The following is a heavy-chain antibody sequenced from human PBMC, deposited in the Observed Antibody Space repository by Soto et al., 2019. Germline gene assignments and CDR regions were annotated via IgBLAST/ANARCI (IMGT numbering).Heavy chain of an antibody. V-gene: IGHV4-34*01. CDR1: GVSFSGYD. Sequence: PAETLSLTCAVYGVSFSGYDWSWIRQPPGKGLEWIGEINDSGGTNYNPALKRRGTISVDTSKKQFSLKLSSVTAADTAVDYCARAPVIQLWLHRGGYYYGMDVWGQGTTVTVSS. CDR2: INDSGGT. CDR3: ARAPVIQLWLHRGGYYYGMDV. J-gene: IGHJ6*02. D-gene: IGHD5-18*01.